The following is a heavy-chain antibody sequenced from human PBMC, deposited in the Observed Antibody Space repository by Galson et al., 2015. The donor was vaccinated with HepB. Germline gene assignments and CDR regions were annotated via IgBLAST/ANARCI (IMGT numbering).Heavy chain of an antibody. J-gene: IGHJ4*02. CDR3: ARSWIQLYNFDY. Sequence: SVKVSCKASGYTFTSYAMHWVRQAPGQRLEWMGWINAGNGNTKYSQKFQGRVTITRDTSASTAYMELSSLRSEDTAVYYCARSWIQLYNFDYWGQGTLVTVSS. CDR1: GYTFTSYA. CDR2: INAGNGNT. V-gene: IGHV1-3*01. D-gene: IGHD5-18*01.